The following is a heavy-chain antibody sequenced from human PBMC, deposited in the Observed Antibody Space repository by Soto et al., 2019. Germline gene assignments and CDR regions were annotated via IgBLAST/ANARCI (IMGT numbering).Heavy chain of an antibody. CDR3: ARDKLGYCSSTSCPTDY. Sequence: GGSLRLSCAASGFTFSSYAMSWVRQAPGKGLEWVSAISGSGGNTYYADSVKGRFTISRDNAKNTLYLQMNSLRAEDTAVYYCARDKLGYCSSTSCPTDYWGQGTLVTVSS. V-gene: IGHV3-23*01. CDR2: ISGSGGNT. CDR1: GFTFSSYA. J-gene: IGHJ4*02. D-gene: IGHD2-2*01.